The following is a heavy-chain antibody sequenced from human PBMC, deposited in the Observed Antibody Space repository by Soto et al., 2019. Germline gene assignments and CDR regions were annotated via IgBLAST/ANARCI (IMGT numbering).Heavy chain of an antibody. Sequence: GSLRLSCAASGFTFSRYAMSWVRQAPGKGLEWVSAISGSGGSTYYADSVKGRFTISRDNSKNTLYLQMNSLRAEDTAVYYCAKWGIQLWSYDAFDIWGQGTMVTVSS. J-gene: IGHJ3*02. CDR3: AKWGIQLWSYDAFDI. V-gene: IGHV3-23*01. CDR1: GFTFSRYA. D-gene: IGHD5-18*01. CDR2: ISGSGGST.